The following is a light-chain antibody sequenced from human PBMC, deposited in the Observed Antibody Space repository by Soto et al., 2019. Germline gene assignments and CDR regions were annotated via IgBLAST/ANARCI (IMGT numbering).Light chain of an antibody. Sequence: EIVMTQSPASLSVSPGETATLSCRASQSISNSLAWYPQKPGQAPSLLIYGASTRATGIPARFSGSGSGTEFTLTISSLQSEDSALYYCQQYNNWPPRTFGQGTKLEIK. CDR1: QSISNS. J-gene: IGKJ2*01. CDR3: QQYNNWPPRT. CDR2: GAS. V-gene: IGKV3-15*01.